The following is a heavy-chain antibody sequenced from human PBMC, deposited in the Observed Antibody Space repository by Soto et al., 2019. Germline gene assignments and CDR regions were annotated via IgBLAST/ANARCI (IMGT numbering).Heavy chain of an antibody. D-gene: IGHD5-12*01. CDR2: INPSGGST. V-gene: IGHV1-46*01. CDR3: ARDAQIGHGYSVYHTY. CDR1: GYTFTSYY. Sequence: EASVKVSCKASGYTFTSYYIHWVRQAPGQGLEWVGLINPSGGSTTYAPKFQGRVTMTRDTSTSTVYMELNSLRSEDTAVYFCARDAQIGHGYSVYHTYWGQGTLVTV. J-gene: IGHJ4*02.